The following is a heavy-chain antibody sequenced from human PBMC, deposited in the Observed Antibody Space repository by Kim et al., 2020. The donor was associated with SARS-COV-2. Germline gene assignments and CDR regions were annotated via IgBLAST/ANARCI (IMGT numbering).Heavy chain of an antibody. CDR1: GYTFTGYY. V-gene: IGHV1-2*02. CDR3: ARQYYDSSGYYYMDY. D-gene: IGHD3-22*01. J-gene: IGHJ4*02. Sequence: ASVKVSCKASGYTFTGYYMHWVRQAPGQGLEWMGWINPNSGGTNYAQKFQGRVTMTRDTSISTAYMELSRLRSDDTAVYYCARQYYDSSGYYYMDYWGQGTLVTVSS. CDR2: INPNSGGT.